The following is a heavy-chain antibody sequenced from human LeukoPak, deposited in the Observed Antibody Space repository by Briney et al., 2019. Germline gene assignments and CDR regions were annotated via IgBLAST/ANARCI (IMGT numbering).Heavy chain of an antibody. Sequence: PGGSLRLSCAASGFTFSNYWMSWVRQAPGKGLEWVANIKQDGCEKYYVDSVKGRFTISRDNAKNSLYVQMNSLRAEDTAVYYCARLRGLYSDTNRYQTALDCWGQGTLVTVSS. V-gene: IGHV3-7*01. CDR3: ARLRGLYSDTNRYQTALDC. D-gene: IGHD1-26*01. CDR2: IKQDGCEK. J-gene: IGHJ4*02. CDR1: GFTFSNYW.